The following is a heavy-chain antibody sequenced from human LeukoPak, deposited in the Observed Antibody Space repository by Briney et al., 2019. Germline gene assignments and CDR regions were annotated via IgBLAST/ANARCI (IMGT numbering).Heavy chain of an antibody. CDR1: GFTFSSYS. J-gene: IGHJ3*02. Sequence: KAGGSLRLSCAASGFTFSSYSMNWVRQAPGKGLEWVSSISSSSSYIYYADSVKGRFTISRDNAKNSLYLQMNSLRAEDTAVYYCARIRGGSYLDAFDIWGQGTMVTVSS. D-gene: IGHD1-26*01. V-gene: IGHV3-21*01. CDR2: ISSSSSYI. CDR3: ARIRGGSYLDAFDI.